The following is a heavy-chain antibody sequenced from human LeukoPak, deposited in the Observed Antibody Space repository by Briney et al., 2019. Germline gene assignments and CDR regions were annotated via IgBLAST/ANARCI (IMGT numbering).Heavy chain of an antibody. J-gene: IGHJ4*02. CDR1: GFTFSDYY. Sequence: GGSLRLSCAASGFTFSDYYMSWIRKAPGKGLEWVSYISSSGSTIYYADSVKGRFTISRDNAKNSLYLQMNSLRAEDTAVYYCARDYPKTYYYDSSGYCFDYWGQGTLVTVSS. V-gene: IGHV3-11*01. D-gene: IGHD3-22*01. CDR2: ISSSGSTI. CDR3: ARDYPKTYYYDSSGYCFDY.